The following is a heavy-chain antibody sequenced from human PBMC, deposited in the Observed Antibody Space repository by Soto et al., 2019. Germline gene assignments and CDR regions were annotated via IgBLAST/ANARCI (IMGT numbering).Heavy chain of an antibody. Sequence: ASVKVSCKASGYTFTTYGISWVRQAPGQGLEWMGWISVYNGNTNYAERLQGGVTMTTDTSTSTVYMELWRLRSDDTAMYYCARSYSYGSYWYFDLWGRGTLVTVSS. J-gene: IGHJ2*01. CDR1: GYTFTTYG. V-gene: IGHV1-18*04. CDR2: ISVYNGNT. CDR3: ARSYSYGSYWYFDL. D-gene: IGHD5-18*01.